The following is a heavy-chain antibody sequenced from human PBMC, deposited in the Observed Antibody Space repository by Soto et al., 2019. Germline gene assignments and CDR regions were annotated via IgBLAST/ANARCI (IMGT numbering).Heavy chain of an antibody. CDR2: MSPNSGNT. CDR1: GYTFTSYD. Sequence: QVQLVQSGAEVKRPGASVKVSCKASGYTFTSYDLNWVRQATGQGLEWIGWMSPNSGNTGYAQKFQGRVHMTRNTAMSTAYMELSSLTSEDTAVYYCARDYGGNSGWFDPWGQGTLVTVSS. J-gene: IGHJ5*02. V-gene: IGHV1-8*01. D-gene: IGHD4-17*01. CDR3: ARDYGGNSGWFDP.